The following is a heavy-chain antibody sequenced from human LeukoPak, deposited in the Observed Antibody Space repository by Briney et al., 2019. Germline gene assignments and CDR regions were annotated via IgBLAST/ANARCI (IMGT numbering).Heavy chain of an antibody. CDR1: GFTFSNAW. D-gene: IGHD1-26*01. J-gene: IGHJ4*02. V-gene: IGHV3-15*01. CDR2: IKSKTDGGTT. CDR3: TTDRIVGAADY. Sequence: PGGSLRLSCAASGFTFSNAWMSWVRQAPGKGLEWVGRIKSKTDGGTTDYAAPVKGRFTISRDDSKNTLYLQMNSLKTEDTAVYCCTTDRIVGAADYWGQGTLVTVSS.